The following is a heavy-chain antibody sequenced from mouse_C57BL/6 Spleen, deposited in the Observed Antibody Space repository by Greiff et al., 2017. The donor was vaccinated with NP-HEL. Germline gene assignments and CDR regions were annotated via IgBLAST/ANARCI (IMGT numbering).Heavy chain of an antibody. CDR1: GYTFTSYW. Sequence: VQLQQPGAELVKPGASVKLSCKASGYTFTSYWMHWVKQRPGRGLEWIGRIDPTSGGTKYNEKFKSKATLTVDKPSSTAYMQLSSLTSEDSAVYYCARPNYGYDAPFAYRGQGTLVTVSA. J-gene: IGHJ3*01. V-gene: IGHV1-72*01. D-gene: IGHD2-2*01. CDR3: ARPNYGYDAPFAY. CDR2: IDPTSGGT.